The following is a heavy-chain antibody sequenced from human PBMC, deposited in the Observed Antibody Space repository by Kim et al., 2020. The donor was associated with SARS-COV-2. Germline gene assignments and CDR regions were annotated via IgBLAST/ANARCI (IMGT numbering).Heavy chain of an antibody. J-gene: IGHJ4*02. CDR3: ASAYSSSWYYFDY. D-gene: IGHD6-13*01. V-gene: IGHV5-51*01. CDR2: T. Sequence: TRHSPSFQGQVTIAADKSISTAYLQWSSLKASDTAMYYCASAYSSSWYYFDYWGQGTLVTVSS.